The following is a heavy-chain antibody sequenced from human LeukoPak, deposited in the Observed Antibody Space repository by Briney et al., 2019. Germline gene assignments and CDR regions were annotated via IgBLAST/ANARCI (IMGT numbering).Heavy chain of an antibody. CDR3: SRESGAFCPXGY. V-gene: IGHV4-4*02. CDR1: GGSISSTNW. J-gene: IGHJ4*01. Sequence: SLTCXXSGGSISSTNWWSWVRQPPGQGLEWIGEISLTGRTNYNPSLNSRVTISLDESKNHLSLNLTSVTAADTAIYYCSRESGAFCPXGYWG. CDR2: ISLTGRT. D-gene: IGHD1-26*01.